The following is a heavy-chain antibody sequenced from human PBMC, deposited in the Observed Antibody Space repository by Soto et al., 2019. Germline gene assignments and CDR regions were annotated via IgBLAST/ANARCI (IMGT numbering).Heavy chain of an antibody. CDR3: AKGMYPRTVLDSSSPWGDY. J-gene: IGHJ4*02. D-gene: IGHD6-6*01. Sequence: PGGSLRLSCAVSGFTFSDYGMHWVRQAPGKGLEWVAVMSYAGSYKYYADSVKGRFTISRDLSGNTLFLQMNSLRLEDTAVYFCAKGMYPRTVLDSSSPWGDYWGQGTLVTVSS. V-gene: IGHV3-30*18. CDR2: MSYAGSYK. CDR1: GFTFSDYG.